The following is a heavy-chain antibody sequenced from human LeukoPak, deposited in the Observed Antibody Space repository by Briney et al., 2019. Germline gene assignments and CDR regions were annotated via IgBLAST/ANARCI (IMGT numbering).Heavy chain of an antibody. Sequence: SETLSLTCTVSGGSISSSSYYWGWIRQPPGKGLEWIGSIYYSGSTYYNPSLKSRVTISVDTSKNQFSLKLSSVTAADTAVYYCARPAYSSSWYWTGWGQGTLVTVSS. CDR2: IYYSGST. CDR3: ARPAYSSSWYWTG. V-gene: IGHV4-39*01. CDR1: GGSISSSSYY. D-gene: IGHD6-13*01. J-gene: IGHJ4*02.